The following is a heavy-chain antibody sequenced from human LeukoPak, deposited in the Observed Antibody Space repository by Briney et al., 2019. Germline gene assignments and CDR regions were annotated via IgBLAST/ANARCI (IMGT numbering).Heavy chain of an antibody. J-gene: IGHJ4*02. D-gene: IGHD3-22*01. V-gene: IGHV3-9*01. CDR2: ISWNSGSI. CDR1: GFTFDGYA. CDR3: AKTGYDSSGYADYFDY. Sequence: PGRSLRLSCAASGFTFDGYAMHWVRQAPGKGLEWVSGISWNSGSIGYADSVKGRFTISRDNAKNSLYLQMNSLRAEDTALYYCAKTGYDSSGYADYFDYWGQGTLVTVSS.